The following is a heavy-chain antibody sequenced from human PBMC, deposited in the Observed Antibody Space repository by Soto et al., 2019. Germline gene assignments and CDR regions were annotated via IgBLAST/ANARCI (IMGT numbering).Heavy chain of an antibody. D-gene: IGHD2-15*01. J-gene: IGHJ4*02. CDR3: ESHFRIGYCSGGRCYSQDY. CDR2: IYHSGST. CDR1: GASISSSNW. Sequence: ETLALACAVSGASISSSNWWSWVRQPPGKGLEWIGEIYHSGSTNYNPSLKSRVTISVDKSKNQFSLKLSSVTAEDTAVYYCESHFRIGYCSGGRCYSQDYWGQGTLVTVYS. V-gene: IGHV4-4*02.